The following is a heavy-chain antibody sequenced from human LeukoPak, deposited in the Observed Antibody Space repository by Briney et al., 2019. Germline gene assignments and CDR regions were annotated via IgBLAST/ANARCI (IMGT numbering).Heavy chain of an antibody. CDR3: ARDRDVRGVITVYYYYYGMDV. CDR1: GGSISSGGYS. V-gene: IGHV4-30-2*01. CDR2: IYHSGST. D-gene: IGHD3-10*01. Sequence: PSQTLSLTCAVSGGSISSGGYSWSWIRQPPGKGLEWIGYIYHSGSTYYNPSLKSRVTISVDRSKNQFSLKLSSVTAADTAVYYCARDRDVRGVITVYYYYYGMDVWGQGTTVTVSS. J-gene: IGHJ6*02.